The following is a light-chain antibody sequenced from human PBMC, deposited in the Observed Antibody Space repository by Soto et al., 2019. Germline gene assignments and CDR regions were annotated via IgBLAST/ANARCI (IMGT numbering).Light chain of an antibody. CDR1: ERIYSAY. V-gene: IGKV3-20*01. J-gene: IGKJ5*01. CDR2: GTS. Sequence: VLTQSPGTRSLSRGERAALSWGGGERIYSAYLGWYQQKPGQAPRLVIYGTSSRATGIPDRFSGSGSGTDFTLTISRLEHEDCAVYYCQQSGNSPITFGQGTRLEIK. CDR3: QQSGNSPIT.